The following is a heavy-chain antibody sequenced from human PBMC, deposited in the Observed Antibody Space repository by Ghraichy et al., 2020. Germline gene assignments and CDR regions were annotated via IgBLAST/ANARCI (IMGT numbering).Heavy chain of an antibody. D-gene: IGHD2-2*01. CDR1: GGSISSYY. V-gene: IGHV4-59*01. J-gene: IGHJ4*02. Sequence: SETLSLTCTVSGGSISSYYWSWIRQPPGKGLEWIGYIYYSGSTNYNPSLKSRVTISVDTSKNQFSLKLSSVTAADTAVYYCARVGYCSSTSCNGLFIFDYWGQGTLVTVSS. CDR3: ARVGYCSSTSCNGLFIFDY. CDR2: IYYSGST.